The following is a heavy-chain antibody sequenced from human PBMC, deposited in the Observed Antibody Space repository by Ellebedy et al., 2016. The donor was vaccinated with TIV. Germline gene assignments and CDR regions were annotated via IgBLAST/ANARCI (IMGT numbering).Heavy chain of an antibody. CDR1: GGSISSYY. D-gene: IGHD3-10*01. CDR2: INHSGST. CDR3: ARKARMVRGVISAHFDY. V-gene: IGHV4-34*01. Sequence: SETLSLTCTVSGGSISSYYWGWIRQPPGKGLEWIGEINHSGSTNYNPSLKSRVTISVDTSKNQFSLKLSSVTAADTAVYYCARKARMVRGVISAHFDYWGQGTLVTVSS. J-gene: IGHJ4*02.